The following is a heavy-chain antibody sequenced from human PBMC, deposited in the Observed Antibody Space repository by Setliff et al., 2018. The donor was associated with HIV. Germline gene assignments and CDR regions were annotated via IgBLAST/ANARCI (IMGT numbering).Heavy chain of an antibody. Sequence: PGESLKISCQASGYSFTNFWIGWVRQMPGKGLEWMGVFYPGDSYTNYSPSFQGHVTISADKSISTAYLQWSSLKASDTAMYYCARLSPSYFDAEAYYYGMDVWGQGTTVTVSS. CDR2: FYPGDSYT. CDR1: GYSFTNFW. V-gene: IGHV5-51*01. CDR3: ARLSPSYFDAEAYYYGMDV. D-gene: IGHD3-9*01. J-gene: IGHJ6*02.